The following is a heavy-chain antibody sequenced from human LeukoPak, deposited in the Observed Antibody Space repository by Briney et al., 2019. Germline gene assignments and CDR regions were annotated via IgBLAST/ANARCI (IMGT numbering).Heavy chain of an antibody. V-gene: IGHV3-15*07. CDR3: TTERNWELLRPYGLDI. J-gene: IGHJ6*02. CDR2: IRSNSDGGTR. D-gene: IGHD1-26*01. Sequence: GGSLRLSCATSGFTFSNAWMNWVRQAPGKGLEWVGRIRSNSDGGTRDYPAPVKGRFIISRDDSKTTLYLQMNGLKTEDSAVYYCTTERNWELLRPYGLDIWGQGTTVIVSS. CDR1: GFTFSNAW.